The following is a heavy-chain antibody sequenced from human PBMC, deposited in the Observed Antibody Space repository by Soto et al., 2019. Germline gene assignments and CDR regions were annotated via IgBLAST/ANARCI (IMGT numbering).Heavy chain of an antibody. CDR2: IYYSGST. CDR3: ARDGVPEYYDFWSGYPNPTLDMDV. V-gene: IGHV4-31*03. J-gene: IGHJ6*02. Sequence: SETLSLTCTVSGGSISSGGYYWSWIRQHPGKGLEWIGYIYYSGSTYYNPSLKSRVTISVDTSKNQFSLKLSSVTAADTAVYYCARDGVPEYYDFWSGYPNPTLDMDVWGQGTTVTVSS. D-gene: IGHD3-3*01. CDR1: GGSISSGGYY.